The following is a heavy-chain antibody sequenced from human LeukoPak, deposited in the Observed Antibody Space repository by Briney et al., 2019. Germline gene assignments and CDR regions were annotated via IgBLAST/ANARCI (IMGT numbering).Heavy chain of an antibody. D-gene: IGHD7-27*01. V-gene: IGHV4-34*01. CDR1: GGSFSGYY. Sequence: SETLSLTCAVYGGSFSGYYWSWIRQPPGKGLEWIGEVNHSGSTNYNPSLKSRVTISVDTSKNQFSLKLSSVTAADTAVYYCARTQLGTKASNDYWGQGTLVTVSS. CDR3: ARTQLGTKASNDY. J-gene: IGHJ4*02. CDR2: VNHSGST.